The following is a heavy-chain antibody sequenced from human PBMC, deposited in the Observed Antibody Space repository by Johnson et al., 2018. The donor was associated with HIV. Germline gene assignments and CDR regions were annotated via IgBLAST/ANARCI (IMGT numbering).Heavy chain of an antibody. Sequence: VQLVESGGGLVQPGGCLRLSCAASGFSFSSYWMTWVRQAPGKGLEWVANIKQDGSEKYYVDSVKGRFTISRDNAKNSLYLQMNSLRAEDTAVYYCGSSSGFYGDYNIDAFDIWGQGTMVTVSS. V-gene: IGHV3-7*01. CDR1: GFSFSSYW. CDR2: IKQDGSEK. J-gene: IGHJ3*02. CDR3: GSSSGFYGDYNIDAFDI. D-gene: IGHD4-17*01.